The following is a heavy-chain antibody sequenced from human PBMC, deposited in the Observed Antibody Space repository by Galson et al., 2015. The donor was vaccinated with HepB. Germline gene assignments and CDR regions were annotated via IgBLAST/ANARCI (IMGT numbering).Heavy chain of an antibody. CDR1: GFTFSSYW. D-gene: IGHD3-16*01. Sequence: SLRLSCAASGFTFSSYWMHWVRQAPGKGLVWVSRINTDGSGASYADSVKGRFTISRDNAKNTLYLQMNSLRAEDMAVYYCARVPQSLVYYMDVWGKGTTVTVSS. CDR2: INTDGSGA. V-gene: IGHV3-74*01. J-gene: IGHJ6*03. CDR3: ARVPQSLVYYMDV.